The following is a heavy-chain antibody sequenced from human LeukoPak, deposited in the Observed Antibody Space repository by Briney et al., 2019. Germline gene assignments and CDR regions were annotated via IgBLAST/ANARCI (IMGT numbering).Heavy chain of an antibody. CDR1: GYTFSSYY. CDR3: ARDDSSGPQVY. D-gene: IGHD3-22*01. V-gene: IGHV1-46*01. CDR2: INPSGGST. Sequence: GASVKISCKASGYTFSSYYMHCGRQAPGQGLEWMGIINPSGGSTKYAQKLQGRVTMTRDTSTSTVYMELSSLRSEDTAVYYCARDDSSGPQVYWGQGTLVTVSS. J-gene: IGHJ4*02.